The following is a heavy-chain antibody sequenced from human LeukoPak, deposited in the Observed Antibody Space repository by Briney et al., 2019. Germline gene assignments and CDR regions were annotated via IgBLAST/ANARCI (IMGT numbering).Heavy chain of an antibody. D-gene: IGHD3-3*01. V-gene: IGHV4-61*02. Sequence: SQTLSLTCTVSGGSISSGSYYWSWIRQPAGKGLEWIGRIYTSGSTNYNPSLKSRVTISVDTSKNQFSLKLSSVTAADTAVYYCARVQSQHVLRFLEWLPDDAFDIWGQGTMVTVSS. CDR2: IYTSGST. CDR1: GGSISSGSYY. J-gene: IGHJ3*02. CDR3: ARVQSQHVLRFLEWLPDDAFDI.